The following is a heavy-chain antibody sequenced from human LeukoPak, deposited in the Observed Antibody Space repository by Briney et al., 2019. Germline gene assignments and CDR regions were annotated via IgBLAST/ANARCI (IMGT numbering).Heavy chain of an antibody. CDR1: GGSFSGYS. Sequence: SETLSLTCAIYGGSFSGYSWTWIRQPPGKGLEWIGEISHFGSTKYIPSLESRVSLSLDTSKNQFSLELSSVTAADTAIYYCARRKGDRGRFPYYYYMDVWGKGTTVTISS. CDR2: ISHFGST. D-gene: IGHD2-21*02. V-gene: IGHV4-34*01. CDR3: ARRKGDRGRFPYYYYMDV. J-gene: IGHJ6*03.